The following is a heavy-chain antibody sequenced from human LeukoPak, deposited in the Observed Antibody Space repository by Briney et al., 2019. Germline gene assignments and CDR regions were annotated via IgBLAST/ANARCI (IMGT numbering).Heavy chain of an antibody. V-gene: IGHV4-34*01. CDR2: INHSGST. CDR1: GGSFSGYY. CDR3: ARRRYFDWLYGMDV. D-gene: IGHD3-9*01. J-gene: IGHJ6*02. Sequence: PSETLSLTCAVYGGSFSGYYWSWIRQPPGKGLEWIGEINHSGSTNYNPSLKSRVTISVDTSKNQFSLKLSSVTAADTAVYYCARRRYFDWLYGMDVWGQGTTVTVSS.